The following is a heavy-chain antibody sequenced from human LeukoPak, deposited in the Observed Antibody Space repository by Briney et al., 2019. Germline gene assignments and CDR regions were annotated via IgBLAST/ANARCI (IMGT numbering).Heavy chain of an antibody. V-gene: IGHV3-48*04. Sequence: PGGSLRLSCAASGFTFSSYSMNWVRQAPGKGLEWVSYISSSGSTIYYADSVKGRFTISRDNAKNSLYLQMNSLRAEDTAVYYCARGGPLRSLSDYWGQGTLVTVSS. CDR3: ARGGPLRSLSDY. CDR1: GFTFSSYS. CDR2: ISSSGSTI. D-gene: IGHD6-13*01. J-gene: IGHJ4*02.